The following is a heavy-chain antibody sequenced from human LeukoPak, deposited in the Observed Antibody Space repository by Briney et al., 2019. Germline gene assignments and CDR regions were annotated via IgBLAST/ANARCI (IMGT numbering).Heavy chain of an antibody. V-gene: IGHV3-23*01. CDR1: GFTFNNYA. Sequence: GGSLRLSCAASGFTFNNYAMSWVRQAPGKGLEWVSAILGSGGSTYYADSVKGRFTVSRDNSKSTLYLQMNSLRAEDTALYYCAKWGDYDFLTGYYVPDYWGQGTLVTVSS. CDR2: ILGSGGST. CDR3: AKWGDYDFLTGYYVPDY. J-gene: IGHJ4*02. D-gene: IGHD3-9*01.